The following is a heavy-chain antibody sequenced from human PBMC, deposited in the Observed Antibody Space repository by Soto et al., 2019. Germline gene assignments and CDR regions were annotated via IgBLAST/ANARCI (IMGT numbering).Heavy chain of an antibody. CDR1: GFTFSSYW. Sequence: GGSLRLSCAASGFTFSSYWMSWVRQAPGKGLEWVANIKQDGSEKYYVDSVKGRFTISRDNAKNSLYLQMNSLRAEDTAVYYCARRFVDYYYYYMDVWGKGTTVTVSS. J-gene: IGHJ6*03. CDR2: IKQDGSEK. CDR3: ARRFVDYYYYYMDV. D-gene: IGHD3-10*01. V-gene: IGHV3-7*01.